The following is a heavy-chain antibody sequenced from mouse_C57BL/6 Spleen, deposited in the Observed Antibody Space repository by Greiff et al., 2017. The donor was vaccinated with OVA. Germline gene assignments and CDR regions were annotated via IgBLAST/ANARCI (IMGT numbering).Heavy chain of an antibody. J-gene: IGHJ1*03. D-gene: IGHD2-4*01. CDR2: IDPSDSYT. CDR3: ARSSDSLWYFDV. CDR1: GYTFTSYW. Sequence: VQLQQPGAELVKPGASAKLSCKASGYTFTSYWMQWVKQRPGQGLEWIGEIDPSDSYTNYNQKFKGKATLTVDTSSSTAYMQLSSLTSEDAAVYYCARSSDSLWYFDVWGTGTTVTVSS. V-gene: IGHV1-50*01.